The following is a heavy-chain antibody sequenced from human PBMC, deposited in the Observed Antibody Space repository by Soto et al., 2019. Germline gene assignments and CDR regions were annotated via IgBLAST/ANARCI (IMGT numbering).Heavy chain of an antibody. CDR2: IIPIFGTM. CDR1: GGTFSRYP. D-gene: IGHD4-4*01. CDR3: ARPRTVAATKGYDY. V-gene: IGHV1-69*13. Sequence: SVKVSCKASGGTFSRYPIAWVRQAPGHGLEWMGQIIPIFGTMSHAQNFQGRITITADESTSTAYMELSSLRSDDTAVYYCARPRTVAATKGYDYLGQGTMVTVSS. J-gene: IGHJ4*02.